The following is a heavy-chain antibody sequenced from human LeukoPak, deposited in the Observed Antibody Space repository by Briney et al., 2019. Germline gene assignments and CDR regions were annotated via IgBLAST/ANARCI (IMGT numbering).Heavy chain of an antibody. Sequence: GGSLRLSCAASGFTISNYGMGWVRQAPGKGLEWVSGIGVSASRTNYADSAKGRFSISRDNPKNTLYLQMNSLTVDDTAVYYCAKETVADSDFDYWGQGTLVTVSS. V-gene: IGHV3-23*01. CDR3: AKETVADSDFDY. CDR2: IGVSASRT. D-gene: IGHD6-13*01. J-gene: IGHJ4*02. CDR1: GFTISNYG.